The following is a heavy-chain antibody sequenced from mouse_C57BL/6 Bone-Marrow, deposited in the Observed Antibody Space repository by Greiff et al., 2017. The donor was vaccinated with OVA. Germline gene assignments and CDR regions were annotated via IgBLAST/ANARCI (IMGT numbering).Heavy chain of an antibody. J-gene: IGHJ1*03. D-gene: IGHD2-1*01. V-gene: IGHV5-16*01. Sequence: DVKLVESEGGLVQPGSSMKLSCTASGFTFSDYYMAWVRQVPEKGLEWVANINYDGSSTYYLDSLKSRFIISRDNAKNILYLQMSSLKSEDTATYYCARENYGNYYWYFDVWGTGTTVTVSS. CDR1: GFTFSDYY. CDR2: INYDGSST. CDR3: ARENYGNYYWYFDV.